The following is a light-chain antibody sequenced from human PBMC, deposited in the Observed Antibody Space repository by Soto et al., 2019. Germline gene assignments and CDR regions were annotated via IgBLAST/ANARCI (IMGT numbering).Light chain of an antibody. V-gene: IGLV2-14*03. CDR1: SSDVGGFNY. J-gene: IGLJ1*01. Sequence: QSALTQPASVSGSPGQSITISCTGTSSDVGGFNYVSWYQQHPGKAPKLMIYDVTNRPSGVSYRFSGSKSGNTASLTISGLQAEYEADYYCNSYTSSSTYVFGTGTKHTVL. CDR3: NSYTSSSTYV. CDR2: DVT.